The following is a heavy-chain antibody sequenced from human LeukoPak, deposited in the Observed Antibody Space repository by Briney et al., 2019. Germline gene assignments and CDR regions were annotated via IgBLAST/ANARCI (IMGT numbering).Heavy chain of an antibody. CDR3: AKVVLRFYIRGFDY. V-gene: IGHV3-48*04. CDR2: ISSSSSTI. CDR1: GFTFSSYS. D-gene: IGHD3-3*01. Sequence: HTGGSLRLSCAASGFTFSSYSMNWVRQAPGKGLEWVSYISSSSSTIYYADSVKGRFTTSRDNAKNSLYLQMNSLRAEDTAVYYCAKVVLRFYIRGFDYWGQGTLVTVSS. J-gene: IGHJ4*02.